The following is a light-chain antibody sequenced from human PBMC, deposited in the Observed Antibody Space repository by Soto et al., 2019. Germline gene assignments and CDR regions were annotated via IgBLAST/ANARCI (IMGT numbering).Light chain of an antibody. CDR1: QVINDY. CDR3: QQYDHLPIT. J-gene: IGKJ5*01. V-gene: IGKV1-33*01. Sequence: DIQMTQSPSSLSASVGDRVTVTCQASQVINDYLSWYQQKPGKAPKLLIYDASTSETGVPSRFSGTGSGTDFTFTISSLQPEDFATYHCQQYDHLPITFGQGTRLEI. CDR2: DAS.